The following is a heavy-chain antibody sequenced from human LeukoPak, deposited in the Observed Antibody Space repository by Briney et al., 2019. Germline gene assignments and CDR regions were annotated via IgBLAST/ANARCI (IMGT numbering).Heavy chain of an antibody. CDR2: FDPEDGET. V-gene: IGHV1-24*01. D-gene: IGHD3-10*01. CDR3: ARVGLDPQYGSGSYHPKPIDY. CDR1: GYTLTELS. J-gene: IGHJ4*02. Sequence: ASVKVSCKVPGYTLTELSMHWVRQAPGKGLEWMGGFDPEDGETIYAQKFQGRVTMTEDTSTDTAYMELSSLRSEDTAVYYCARVGLDPQYGSGSYHPKPIDYWGQGTLVTVSS.